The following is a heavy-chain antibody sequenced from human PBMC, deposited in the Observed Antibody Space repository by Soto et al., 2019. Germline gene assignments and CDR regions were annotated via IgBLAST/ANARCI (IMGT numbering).Heavy chain of an antibody. CDR2: ISWNSDNI. D-gene: IGHD4-4*01. CDR3: AKDLYSNYGDAFDI. Sequence: PGGSLRLSCAASGFTFDDYAMHWVRQAPGKGLEWVSGISWNSDNIGYADSVKGRFTISRDNVKNSLYLQMNSLRAEDTALYYYAKDLYSNYGDAFDIWGQGTMVTVSS. V-gene: IGHV3-9*01. CDR1: GFTFDDYA. J-gene: IGHJ3*02.